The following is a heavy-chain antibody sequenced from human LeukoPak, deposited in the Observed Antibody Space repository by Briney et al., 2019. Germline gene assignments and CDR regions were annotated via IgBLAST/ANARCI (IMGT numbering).Heavy chain of an antibody. Sequence: SETLSLTCAVYGGSFSGYYWNWIRQPPGKGLEWIGYIYYSGSTNYNPSLKSRVTISVDTSKNQFSLKLSSVTAADTAVYYCARGVDNWFDPWGQGTLVTVSS. CDR3: ARGVDNWFDP. CDR1: GGSFSGYY. V-gene: IGHV4-59*01. CDR2: IYYSGST. J-gene: IGHJ5*02. D-gene: IGHD2-2*01.